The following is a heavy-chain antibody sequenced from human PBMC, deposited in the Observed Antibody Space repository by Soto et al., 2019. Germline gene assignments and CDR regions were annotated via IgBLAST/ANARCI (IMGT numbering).Heavy chain of an antibody. J-gene: IGHJ5*02. CDR3: ARGLYGSGLNWFDP. D-gene: IGHD3-10*01. V-gene: IGHV4-59*12. Sequence: SETLSLTCTVSGGSIRDYFWTWIRQPPGKGLEWIGYIYYSGSTNYNPSLKSRVTISVDTSKNQFSLKLSSVTAADTAVYYCARGLYGSGLNWFDPWGQGTLVTVSS. CDR2: IYYSGST. CDR1: GGSIRDYF.